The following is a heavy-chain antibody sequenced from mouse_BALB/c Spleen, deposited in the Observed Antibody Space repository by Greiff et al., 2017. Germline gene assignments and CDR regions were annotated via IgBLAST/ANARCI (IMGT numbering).Heavy chain of an antibody. CDR3: VRAYGNYVGYFDV. CDR1: GFSLTSYD. D-gene: IGHD2-1*01. CDR2: IWTGGGT. V-gene: IGHV2-9-2*01. Sequence: VQLKESGPGLVAPSQSLSITCTVSGFSLTSYDISWIRQPPGKGLEWLGVIWTGGGTNYNSAFMSRLSISKDNSKSQVFLKMNSLQTDDTAIYYCVRAYGNYVGYFDVWGAGTTVTVSS. J-gene: IGHJ1*01.